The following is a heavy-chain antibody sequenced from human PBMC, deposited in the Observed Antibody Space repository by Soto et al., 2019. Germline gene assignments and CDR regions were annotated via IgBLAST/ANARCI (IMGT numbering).Heavy chain of an antibody. Sequence: QVQLQESGPGLVKPSQTLSLTCTVSGGSISSGGYYWSWIRQHPGKGLEWIGYIYYSGSTYYNPSLKSRVTISVDTSKNQFSLKLSSVTAADTAVYYCARASPHIVVVVGRAFDIWGQGTMVTVSS. CDR2: IYYSGST. CDR1: GGSISSGGYY. V-gene: IGHV4-31*03. D-gene: IGHD2-15*01. CDR3: ARASPHIVVVVGRAFDI. J-gene: IGHJ3*02.